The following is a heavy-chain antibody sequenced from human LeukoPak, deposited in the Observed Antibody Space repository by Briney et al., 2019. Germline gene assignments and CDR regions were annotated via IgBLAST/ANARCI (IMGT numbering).Heavy chain of an antibody. CDR1: GFTFSDYA. J-gene: IGHJ5*02. D-gene: IGHD3/OR15-3a*01. CDR3: AKDESNLVWFLSGGMS. V-gene: IGHV3-23*01. Sequence: GGSLRLSCVASGFTFSDYAMTWVRQAPGKGLEWVSSISASGIGTFYINSVVGRFTISRDDSKNTVYLQMKSLGAEDTATYYCAKDESNLVWFLSGGMSWGLGTLVTVSS. CDR2: ISASGIGT.